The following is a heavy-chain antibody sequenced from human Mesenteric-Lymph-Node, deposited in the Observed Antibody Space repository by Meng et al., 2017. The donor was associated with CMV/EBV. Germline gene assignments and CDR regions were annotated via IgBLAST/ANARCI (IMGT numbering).Heavy chain of an antibody. J-gene: IGHJ4*02. CDR3: ARDRAVAGTVYFDF. D-gene: IGHD6-19*01. CDR2: IYYSGNT. V-gene: IGHV4-39*07. Sequence: WVRQAPGKGLEWIGSIYYSGNTYYNPSLKSRVTISVDTSKNQLSLKLNSMTAADTALYYCARDRAVAGTVYFDFWGQGTLVTVSS.